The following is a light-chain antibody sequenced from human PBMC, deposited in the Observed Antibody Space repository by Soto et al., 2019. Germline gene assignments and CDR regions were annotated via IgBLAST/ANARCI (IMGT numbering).Light chain of an antibody. J-gene: IGLJ1*01. V-gene: IGLV2-14*01. Sequence: QSVLTQPASVSGSPGQSITMSCTGTSSVVGGYNYVSWYQQHPGKAPKLMIYGVTNRPSGVSNRFSGSKSGNTASLTISGLQAEDEADYYCILYTSSTTYVFGTGTKVTVL. CDR2: GVT. CDR3: ILYTSSTTYV. CDR1: SSVVGGYNY.